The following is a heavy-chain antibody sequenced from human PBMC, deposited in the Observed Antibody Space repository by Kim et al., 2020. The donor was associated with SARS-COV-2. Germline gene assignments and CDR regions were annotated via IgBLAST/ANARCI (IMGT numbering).Heavy chain of an antibody. Sequence: YADSVKGRFTISRDNAKTSLYLQMNSLRAEDTAVYYCASPRDGYNYAPGYWGQGTLVTVSS. J-gene: IGHJ4*02. D-gene: IGHD5-12*01. CDR3: ASPRDGYNYAPGY. V-gene: IGHV3-11*04.